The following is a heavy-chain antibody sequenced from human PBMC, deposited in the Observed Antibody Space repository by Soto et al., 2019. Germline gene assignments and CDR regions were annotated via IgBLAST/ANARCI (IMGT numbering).Heavy chain of an antibody. J-gene: IGHJ4*02. Sequence: EVQVVESGGGLVQPGGSRRLSCAVSGLTFSTYNFNWVRQAPGKGLEWISFINPGTTTRHYADSVKGRFTISRDNAKNSLYLQMNSLTDADTAVYYCVRAWGAPSYGYFYWGQGTLVTVSS. CDR1: GLTFSTYN. CDR3: VRAWGAPSYGYFY. CDR2: INPGTTTR. D-gene: IGHD5-18*01. V-gene: IGHV3-48*02.